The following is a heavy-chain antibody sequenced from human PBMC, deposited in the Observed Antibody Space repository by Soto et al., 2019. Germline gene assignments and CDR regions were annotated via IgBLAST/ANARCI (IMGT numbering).Heavy chain of an antibody. J-gene: IGHJ5*02. CDR3: ARELFKYGSLSGSPP. V-gene: IGHV1-46*03. Sequence: ASVKVSCKASGYTFTSYYMHWVRQAPGQGLEWTGIINPSGGSTSYAQKFQGRVTMTRDTSTSTVYMELSSLRSEDTAVYYCARELFKYGSLSGSPPWGQGTLVTVSP. CDR1: GYTFTSYY. D-gene: IGHD6-6*01. CDR2: INPSGGST.